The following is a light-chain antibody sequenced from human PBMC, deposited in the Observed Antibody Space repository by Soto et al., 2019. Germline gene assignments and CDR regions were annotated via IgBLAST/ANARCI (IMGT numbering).Light chain of an antibody. CDR3: SSFAGSPVV. V-gene: IGLV2-14*01. CDR1: SSDVGGYSY. Sequence: QSALTQPASVSGSPGQSITISCTGTSSDVGGYSYVSWYQQHPGKAPKVMIYEVSNRPSGVSNRFSGSKSGNTASLTISGLQAEDEADYYCSSFAGSPVVFGGGTQLTVL. J-gene: IGLJ2*01. CDR2: EVS.